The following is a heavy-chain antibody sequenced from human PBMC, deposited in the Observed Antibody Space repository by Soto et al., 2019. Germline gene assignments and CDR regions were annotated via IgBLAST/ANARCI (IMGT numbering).Heavy chain of an antibody. Sequence: SETLSLTCAVYGGSFSGYYWSWIRQPPGKGLEWIGEINHSGSTNYNPSLKSRVTISVDTSKNQFSLKLSSVTAADTAVYYCARVPATYYDYVWGSYRNAFAIPAQGTIVTVSS. D-gene: IGHD3-16*02. CDR2: INHSGST. V-gene: IGHV4-34*01. CDR3: ARVPATYYDYVWGSYRNAFAI. CDR1: GGSFSGYY. J-gene: IGHJ3*02.